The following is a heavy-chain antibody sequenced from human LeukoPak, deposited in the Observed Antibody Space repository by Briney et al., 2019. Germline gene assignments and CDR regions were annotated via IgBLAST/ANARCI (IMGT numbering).Heavy chain of an antibody. V-gene: IGHV4-34*01. CDR1: GGSFSGYY. CDR3: ARGGPWFDP. J-gene: IGHJ5*02. Sequence: SETLSLTCAVYGGSFSGYYWSWIRQPPGKGLEWIGEINHSGSTNYNPSLKSRVTISVDTSKDQFSLKLSSVTAADAAVYYCARGGPWFDPWGQGTLVTVSS. CDR2: INHSGST.